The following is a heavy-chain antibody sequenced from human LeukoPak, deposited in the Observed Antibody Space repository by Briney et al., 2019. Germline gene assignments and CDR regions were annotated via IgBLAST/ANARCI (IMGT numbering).Heavy chain of an antibody. CDR1: GFTFSSYA. CDR2: ISGSGGST. J-gene: IGHJ4*02. Sequence: PGGSLRLSCAASGFTFSSYAMSWVRQAPGKGLEWVSAISGSGGSTYYADSVKGRFTISRDNSKNTLYLQMNSLRAEDTAVYYCARGGHVDIVDDALGYWGQGTLVTVSS. D-gene: IGHD5-12*01. CDR3: ARGGHVDIVDDALGY. V-gene: IGHV3-23*01.